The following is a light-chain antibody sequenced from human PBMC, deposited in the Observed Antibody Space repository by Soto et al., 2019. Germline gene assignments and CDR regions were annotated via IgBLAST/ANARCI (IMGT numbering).Light chain of an antibody. CDR1: QSVNSY. CDR2: DAS. CDR3: QQRINWPIT. J-gene: IGKJ4*01. Sequence: EIVLTQSPATLSLSPGERATLSCRASQSVNSYLAWYQQKPGQAPRLLIHDASNRATGTPARFSGSGSGTDFTLTISSLEPEDFAVYYCQQRINWPITFGGGTKVEI. V-gene: IGKV3-11*01.